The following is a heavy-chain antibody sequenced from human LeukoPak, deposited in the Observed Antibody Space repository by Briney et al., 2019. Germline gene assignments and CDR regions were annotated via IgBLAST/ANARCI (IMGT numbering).Heavy chain of an antibody. J-gene: IGHJ4*02. CDR2: IWYDGSNK. Sequence: QPGTSLRLSGAASGFSFSNFGMQWVRQAPGMGLGWVAGIWYDGSNKYYADSVKGRFTISRDNSMNTLYLQMDSLRAEDTAIYFCAKHIFGGCSGRSCYPGHPHFDYWGQGILLTVSS. CDR1: GFSFSNFG. CDR3: AKHIFGGCSGRSCYPGHPHFDY. D-gene: IGHD2-15*01. V-gene: IGHV3-33*06.